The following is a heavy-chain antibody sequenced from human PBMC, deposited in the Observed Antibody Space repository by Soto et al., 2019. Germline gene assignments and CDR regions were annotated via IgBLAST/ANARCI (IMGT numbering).Heavy chain of an antibody. Sequence: LRLSCEGSGFTLSDYYISWIRQAPGKGLEWISYSSNSGTFSRYADSVKGRFSISRDNTKNLLYLQMNSLRAEDTAVYYCARSGDNYNRLDYWGQGTPVTVSS. V-gene: IGHV3-11*06. CDR1: GFTLSDYY. CDR2: SSNSGTFS. CDR3: ARSGDNYNRLDY. D-gene: IGHD1-1*01. J-gene: IGHJ4*02.